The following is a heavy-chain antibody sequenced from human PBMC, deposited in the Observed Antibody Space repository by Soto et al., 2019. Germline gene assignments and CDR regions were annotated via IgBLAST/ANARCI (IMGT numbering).Heavy chain of an antibody. D-gene: IGHD2-8*02. J-gene: IGHJ4*02. CDR3: ARDKITGLVDY. Sequence: QVQLQQWGAGLLKPSETLSLTCAVYGGSFSGYYWTWIRQPPGTGLEWIGEITRSGSSNSNPSLKRRVTIAAVAPKKPFSLKLPSVTAAVTAVYYCARDKITGLVDYWGQGTLVTVSS. CDR1: GGSFSGYY. CDR2: ITRSGSS. V-gene: IGHV4-34*01.